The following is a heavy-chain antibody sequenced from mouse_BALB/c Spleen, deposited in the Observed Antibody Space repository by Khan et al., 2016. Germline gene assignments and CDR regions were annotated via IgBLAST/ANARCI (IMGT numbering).Heavy chain of an antibody. Sequence: EVQLQESGPGLVKPSQSLSLTCPVTGYSITSGHYRNWIRQFPGNKLEWMGYISYDGSNNYNPSLKNRISNTRATTNNQFFLKLNSVTTEDAATYSCASYGGYEGLAYGGRGTLVTVSA. CDR1: GYSITSGHY. V-gene: IGHV3-6*02. D-gene: IGHD2-13*01. CDR2: ISYDGSN. CDR3: ASYGGYEGLAY. J-gene: IGHJ3*01.